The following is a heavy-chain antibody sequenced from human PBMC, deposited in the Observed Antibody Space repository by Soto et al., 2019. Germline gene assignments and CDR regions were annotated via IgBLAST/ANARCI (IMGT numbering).Heavy chain of an antibody. CDR1: GSSLINYD. CDR3: AKGARYGSSSSSDS. D-gene: IGHD6-6*01. V-gene: IGHV3-30*18. CDR2: MSYDGSRQ. J-gene: IGHJ4*02. Sequence: QVQLVESGGGVVQPGRSLRLSCAASGSSLINYDMHWVRQAPGKGLGWVAVMSYDGSRQFYADSVRGRFSVSRDISKSALYLQMSSLRIEDTAIYYCAKGARYGSSSSSDSWCQGTHVTVSS.